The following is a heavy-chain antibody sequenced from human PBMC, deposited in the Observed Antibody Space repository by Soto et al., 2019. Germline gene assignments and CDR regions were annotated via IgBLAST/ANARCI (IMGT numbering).Heavy chain of an antibody. Sequence: ASVQVSCKASGYTFTSYGISWVRQAPGQGLEWMGWISAYNGNTNYAQKLQGRVTMTTDTSTSTAYMELRSLRSDDTAVYYCARPNANSSGWWRSSLNLDPWGQGTLVTVAS. J-gene: IGHJ5*02. D-gene: IGHD6-19*01. CDR3: ARPNANSSGWWRSSLNLDP. V-gene: IGHV1-18*04. CDR1: GYTFTSYG. CDR2: ISAYNGNT.